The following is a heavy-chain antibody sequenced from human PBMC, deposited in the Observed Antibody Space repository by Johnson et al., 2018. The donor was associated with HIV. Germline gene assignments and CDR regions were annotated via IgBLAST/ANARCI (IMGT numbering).Heavy chain of an antibody. CDR3: ARDGKYSSIGPDAFDV. J-gene: IGHJ3*01. CDR1: GFTFSSYD. CDR2: ITVSGDNT. D-gene: IGHD6-13*01. V-gene: IGHV3-13*01. Sequence: VQLVESGGGWVQPGGSLRLSCAASGFTFSSYDMHWVRQTTGKVLQWVSAITVSGDNTYYADSVKGRFTISRDHSENTLYLQMNSLRPEDTAVYFLARDGKYSSIGPDAFDVWGQGTMVTVSS.